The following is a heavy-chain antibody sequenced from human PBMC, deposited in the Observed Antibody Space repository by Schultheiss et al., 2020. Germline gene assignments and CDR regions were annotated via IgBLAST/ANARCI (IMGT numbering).Heavy chain of an antibody. CDR1: GGSISSSSYY. J-gene: IGHJ6*02. V-gene: IGHV4-39*07. D-gene: IGHD2-15*01. CDR3: AKGRGYCSGGSCFSYYFYYGMDV. Sequence: SETLSLTCTVSGGSISSSSYYWGWIRQPPGKGLEWIGEINHSGSTNYNPSLKSRVTISVDTSKNQFSLKLSSVTAADTALYYCAKGRGYCSGGSCFSYYFYYGMDVWGQGTTVTVSS. CDR2: INHSGST.